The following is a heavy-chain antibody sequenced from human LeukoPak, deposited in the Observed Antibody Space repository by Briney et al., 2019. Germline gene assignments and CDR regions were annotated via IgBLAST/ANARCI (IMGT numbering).Heavy chain of an antibody. Sequence: ASVKVSCKASGYTFTSYGISWVRQAPGQGLEWMGWISAYNGNTNYAQKLQGRVTMTTDTSTSTAYMELRSLRSDATAVYYCAREGDGYNYLTPLDYWGQGTLVTVSS. J-gene: IGHJ4*02. CDR1: GYTFTSYG. D-gene: IGHD5-24*01. CDR3: AREGDGYNYLTPLDY. CDR2: ISAYNGNT. V-gene: IGHV1-18*01.